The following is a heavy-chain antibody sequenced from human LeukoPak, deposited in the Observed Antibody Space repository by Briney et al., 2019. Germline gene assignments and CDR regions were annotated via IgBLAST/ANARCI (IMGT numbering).Heavy chain of an antibody. CDR1: GFTFSSYA. CDR2: ISYDGSNK. CDR3: ARDRSYYYDSSGYYSWNWFDP. V-gene: IGHV3-30*01. J-gene: IGHJ5*02. Sequence: PGGSLRLSCAASGFTFSSYAMHWVRQAPGKGLEWVAVISYDGSNKYYADSAKGRFTISRDNSKNTLYLQMNSLRAEGTAVYYCARDRSYYYDSSGYYSWNWFDPWGQGTLVTVSS. D-gene: IGHD3-22*01.